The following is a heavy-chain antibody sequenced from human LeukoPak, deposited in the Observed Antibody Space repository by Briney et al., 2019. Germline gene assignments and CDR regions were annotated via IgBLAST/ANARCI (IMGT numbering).Heavy chain of an antibody. CDR2: ISSSGSTI. V-gene: IGHV3-11*04. Sequence: PGGSLRLSCAASGCTFSDYYMSWIRQAPGKGLEWVSYISSSGSTIYYADSVKGRFTISRDNAKNSLYLQMNSLRAEDTAVYYCAAKYYDFWSGYYDRGQGTLVTVSS. CDR3: AAKYYDFWSGYYD. CDR1: GCTFSDYY. J-gene: IGHJ4*02. D-gene: IGHD3-3*01.